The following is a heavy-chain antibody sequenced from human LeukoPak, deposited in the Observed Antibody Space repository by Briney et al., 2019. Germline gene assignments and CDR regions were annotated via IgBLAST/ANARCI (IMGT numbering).Heavy chain of an antibody. CDR3: VKEGSGTWGDY. Sequence: GGSLRLSCLTSGFTLSTNAMSWVRQAPGKGLEWVSAISGRGDKTYYADSMKGRFTISRDNSKNTLYLQMNSLRVEDTAVYYCVKEGSGTWGDYWGQGTQVTVSS. CDR2: ISGRGDKT. J-gene: IGHJ4*02. V-gene: IGHV3-23*01. CDR1: GFTLSTNA. D-gene: IGHD1-26*01.